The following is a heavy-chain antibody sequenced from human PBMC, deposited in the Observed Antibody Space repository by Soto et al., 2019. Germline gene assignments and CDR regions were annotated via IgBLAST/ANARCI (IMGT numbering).Heavy chain of an antibody. CDR1: GGSVSSADYY. CDR2: IFHTGST. V-gene: IGHV4-61*08. Sequence: QVQLQESGPGLVKPSETLSLTCTVSGGSVSSADYYWTWIRQAPVKGLEWIGHIFHTGSTNYNPSLKRRTDTSLDPSKNQLSLTVTFVTAADTAVYYCARDRRGLQWGPREWFDPWGQGTLVTVSS. D-gene: IGHD6-19*01. CDR3: ARDRRGLQWGPREWFDP. J-gene: IGHJ5*02.